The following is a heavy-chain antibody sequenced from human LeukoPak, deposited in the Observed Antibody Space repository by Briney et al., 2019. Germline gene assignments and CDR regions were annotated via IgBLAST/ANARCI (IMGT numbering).Heavy chain of an antibody. D-gene: IGHD3-22*01. CDR1: GGSISSYY. J-gene: IGHJ4*02. Sequence: SETLSLTCTVSGGSISSYYWSWIRQPPGKGLEWIGYIYYSGSTNYNPSLKSRVTISVDTSKNQFSLKLSSVTAADTAVYYCARFNRKYYYDSSGYSGNYWGQGTLVTVSS. CDR2: IYYSGST. CDR3: ARFNRKYYYDSSGYSGNY. V-gene: IGHV4-59*08.